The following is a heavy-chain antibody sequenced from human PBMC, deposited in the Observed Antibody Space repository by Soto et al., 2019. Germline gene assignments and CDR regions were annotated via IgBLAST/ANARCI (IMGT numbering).Heavy chain of an antibody. D-gene: IGHD1-20*01. CDR3: ARVGIAGTIDY. CDR2: IYYSGST. J-gene: IGHJ4*02. CDR1: GGSISSGGYY. Sequence: SETLSLTCTVSGGSISSGGYYWSWIRQHPGKGLEWIGYIYYSGSTYYNPSLKSRVTISVDTSKNQFSLKLSSVTAADTAVYYCARVGIAGTIDYWGQGTLVTVSS. V-gene: IGHV4-31*03.